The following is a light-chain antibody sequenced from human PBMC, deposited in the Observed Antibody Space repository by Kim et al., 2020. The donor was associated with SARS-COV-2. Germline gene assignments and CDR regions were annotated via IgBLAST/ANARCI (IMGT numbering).Light chain of an antibody. Sequence: ENVLTQSPGTLSLSPGERATLSCRASQSISGSYLAWYQQKPGQAPRLLIYGASSRATGIPDRFSGSGSGTDFTLTISRLEPEDFAVYYCQCCGTSAWTFFQVTKVDIK. CDR2: GAS. CDR3: QCCGTSAWT. CDR1: QSISGSY. V-gene: IGKV3-20*01. J-gene: IGKJ1*01.